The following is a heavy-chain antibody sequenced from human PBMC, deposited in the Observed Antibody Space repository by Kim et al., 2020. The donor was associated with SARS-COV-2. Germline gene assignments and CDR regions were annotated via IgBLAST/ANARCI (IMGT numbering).Heavy chain of an antibody. V-gene: IGHV3-23*01. J-gene: IGHJ4*02. D-gene: IGHD3-3*01. CDR1: GFTFSSYA. CDR3: AKFGPPYYDFWSGYYIPFDY. CDR2: ISGSGGST. Sequence: GGSLRLSCAASGFTFSSYAMSWVRQAPGKGLEWVSAISGSGGSTYYADSVKGRFTISRDNSKNTLYLQMNSLRAEDTAVYYCAKFGPPYYDFWSGYYIPFDYWGQGTLVTVSS.